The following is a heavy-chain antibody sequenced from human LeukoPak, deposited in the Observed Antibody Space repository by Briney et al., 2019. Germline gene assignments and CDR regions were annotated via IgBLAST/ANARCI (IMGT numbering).Heavy chain of an antibody. CDR1: GGSISDYY. CDR2: INYSGST. D-gene: IGHD5-12*01. J-gene: IGHJ3*01. Sequence: PSETLSLTCTVSGGSISDYYWSWIRQPPGKELEWIGYINYSGSTKYNPSLKSRVTISEDTSKNQYSLKLNSVTAADTAVYYCARDRSGSRGYSGYDPSPWWGQGTMVTVSS. V-gene: IGHV4-59*13. CDR3: ARDRSGSRGYSGYDPSPW.